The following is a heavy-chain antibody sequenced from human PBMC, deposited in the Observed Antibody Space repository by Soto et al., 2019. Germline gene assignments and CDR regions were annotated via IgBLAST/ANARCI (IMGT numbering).Heavy chain of an antibody. V-gene: IGHV4-59*08. CDR2: IYYSGST. J-gene: IGHJ5*01. D-gene: IGHD7-27*01. CDR1: GGSISSYY. Sequence: PSETLSLTCTVSGGSISSYYWSWIRQPPGKGLEWIGYIYYSGSTNYNPYHKSRVTISVDTSKSQFSLNVTSVTAADTAVYFCARGRYCLTGRCFPNWFDSWGQGALVTVSS. CDR3: ARGRYCLTGRCFPNWFDS.